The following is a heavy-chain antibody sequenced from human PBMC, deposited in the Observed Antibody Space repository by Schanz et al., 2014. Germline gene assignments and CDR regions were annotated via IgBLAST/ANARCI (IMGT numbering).Heavy chain of an antibody. D-gene: IGHD3-16*01. CDR1: GFTFSSYG. J-gene: IGHJ4*02. V-gene: IGHV3-30*02. CDR3: AKGGSSLDD. CDR2: IRYDGSKK. Sequence: QVQLVESGGGVVQPGGSLRLSCEASGFTFSSYGMHWVRQAPGKGLEWVTFIRYDGSKKYYVDSVKGRFTISRDNSKNTLYLQMNSLRVEDTAVYYCAKGGSSLDDWGQGTLXTVSS.